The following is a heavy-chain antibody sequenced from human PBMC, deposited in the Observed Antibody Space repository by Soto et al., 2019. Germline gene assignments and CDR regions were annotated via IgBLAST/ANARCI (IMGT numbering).Heavy chain of an antibody. Sequence: PGGSLRRSCAASGFAFSSCAMGWVRQAPGKGLEWVSDIIDSGGSTYYADSVKGRFTISRDNSKSTLYLQMNSLRAEDTALYYCAKGRSYYYYYGVDVWGQGTTVTVPS. CDR1: GFAFSSCA. J-gene: IGHJ6*02. CDR2: IIDSGGST. CDR3: AKGRSYYYYYGVDV. V-gene: IGHV3-23*01.